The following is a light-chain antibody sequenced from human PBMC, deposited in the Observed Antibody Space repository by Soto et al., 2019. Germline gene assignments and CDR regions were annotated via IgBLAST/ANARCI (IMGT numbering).Light chain of an antibody. V-gene: IGKV1-5*03. CDR2: KAS. J-gene: IGKJ1*01. CDR3: QQYNSYPLT. Sequence: DIQMTQSLSTLSASVGDRVTITCRASQSISSWLAWYQQKPGKAPKLLIYKASSLESGVPSRFSGSGSGTEFTLTISSLQPDDFATYYCQQYNSYPLTFGQGTKVEIK. CDR1: QSISSW.